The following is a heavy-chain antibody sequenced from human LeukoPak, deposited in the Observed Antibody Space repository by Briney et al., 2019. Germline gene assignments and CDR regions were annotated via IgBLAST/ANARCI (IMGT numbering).Heavy chain of an antibody. J-gene: IGHJ4*02. CDR1: GFTFSRYG. CDR3: AREWGLIAVAGGPGY. CDR2: IWYDGHNK. D-gene: IGHD6-19*01. V-gene: IGHV3-33*01. Sequence: GGSLRLSCAASGFTFSRYGMHWVRQAPGKGLEWLAIIWYDGHNKSYADSVKGRFTISRDNSKNTLFLEMNDLRAEDTALYYCAREWGLIAVAGGPGYWGQGTLVTVSS.